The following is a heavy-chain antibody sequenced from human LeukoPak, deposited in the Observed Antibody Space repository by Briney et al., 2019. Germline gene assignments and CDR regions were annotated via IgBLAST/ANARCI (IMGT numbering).Heavy chain of an antibody. CDR1: GFSLSTSGMC. Sequence: SGPALVKPTQTLTLTCTFSGFSLSTSGMCVSWIRQPPGKALEWLARIDWDDDKYYNTSLKTRLTISKDTSKNQVVLTMTNMDPVDTATYFCARAFPTVTIFDYWGQGTLVTVSS. CDR3: ARAFPTVTIFDY. J-gene: IGHJ4*02. D-gene: IGHD4-17*01. CDR2: IDWDDDK. V-gene: IGHV2-70*11.